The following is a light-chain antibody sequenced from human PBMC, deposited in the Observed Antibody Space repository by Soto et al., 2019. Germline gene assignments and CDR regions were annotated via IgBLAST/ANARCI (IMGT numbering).Light chain of an antibody. CDR2: GAS. CDR3: QQYGSSPRT. Sequence: EIVLTQSPATLSLSPGERATLSCRASQSVSSSYLAWYQQKPGQAPRLLIYGASSRATGIPDRFSGSGSGTDFTLTIRRLEPEDFAVYYCQQYGSSPRTFGQGTKVDI. CDR1: QSVSSSY. J-gene: IGKJ1*01. V-gene: IGKV3-20*01.